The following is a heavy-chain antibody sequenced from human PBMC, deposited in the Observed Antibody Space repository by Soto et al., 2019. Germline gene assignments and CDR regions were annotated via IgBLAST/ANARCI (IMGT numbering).Heavy chain of an antibody. CDR1: GYTLTELS. CDR2: FDPEDGET. CDR3: ATGRNVDFWSGYLN. J-gene: IGHJ4*02. V-gene: IGHV1-24*01. Sequence: ASVKVSCKVSGYTLTELSMHWVRQAPGKGLEWMGGFDPEDGETIYAQKFQGRVTMTEDTSTDTAYMELSSLRSEDTAVYYCATGRNVDFWSGYLNWGQGXLVTVYS. D-gene: IGHD3-3*01.